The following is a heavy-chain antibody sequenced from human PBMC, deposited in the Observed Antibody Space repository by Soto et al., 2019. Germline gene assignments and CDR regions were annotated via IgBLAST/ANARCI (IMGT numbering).Heavy chain of an antibody. D-gene: IGHD2-21*02. Sequence: PGESLKISCKGSVYSVTSYWISWVRQMPGKCLEWMGRIYRSESYTXXSPSFQVXXHISAHKSISTXYLQWXSREASDTAMYYCARSRDFGYGGNLWRQGTLVTGSS. CDR3: ARSRDFGYGGNL. CDR1: VYSVTSYW. CDR2: IYRSESYT. V-gene: IGHV5-10-1*01. J-gene: IGHJ4*02.